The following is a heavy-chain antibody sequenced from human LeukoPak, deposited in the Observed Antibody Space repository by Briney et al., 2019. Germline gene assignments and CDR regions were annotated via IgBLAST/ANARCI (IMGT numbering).Heavy chain of an antibody. CDR2: IRYDGSNN. CDR1: GFTFSTYG. J-gene: IGHJ6*03. V-gene: IGHV3-30*02. Sequence: GGSLRLSCAASGFTFSTYGMHWVRQAPGKGLEWVAFIRYDGSNNYYADSVRGRFSISRDNSKNTLYLQMSSLTPEDTAVYYCAKDLFTESLPMDVWGKGTTVTVSS. CDR3: AKDLFTESLPMDV. D-gene: IGHD3-16*02.